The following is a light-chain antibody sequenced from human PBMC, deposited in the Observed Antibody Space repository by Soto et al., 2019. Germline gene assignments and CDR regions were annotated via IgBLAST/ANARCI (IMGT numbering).Light chain of an antibody. CDR1: QGIRND. V-gene: IGKV1-6*01. CDR3: LQDYTYPWT. J-gene: IGKJ1*01. Sequence: AIQMTQSPSSLSASVGDRVTIPCRASQGIRNDLGWYQQKPGTAPKLLIYAASFLHTGVPSRFSGSGSGTDFTLTTSSLQPEDFATYYGLQDYTYPWTFGPGTRVEIK. CDR2: AAS.